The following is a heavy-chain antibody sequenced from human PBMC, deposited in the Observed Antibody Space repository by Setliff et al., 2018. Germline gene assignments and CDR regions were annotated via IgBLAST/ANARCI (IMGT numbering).Heavy chain of an antibody. V-gene: IGHV1-18*01. CDR1: GYTFTRYG. CDR2: ISVYNSNT. CDR3: ARDPSGGMHYYDSSGAFDL. Sequence: ASVKVFCKASGYTFTRYGISWVRQAPGQGLEWMGWISVYNSNTNYAEKFQGRVTMTTDTSTSTVYMELRSLRSDDTAVYYCARDPSGGMHYYDSSGAFDLWGQGTLVTVSS. J-gene: IGHJ3*01. D-gene: IGHD3-22*01.